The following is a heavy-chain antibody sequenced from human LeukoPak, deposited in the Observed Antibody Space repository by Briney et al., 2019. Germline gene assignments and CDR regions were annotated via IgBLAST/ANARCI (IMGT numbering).Heavy chain of an antibody. Sequence: SLKVSCKASGGTFSSYAISWVRQAPGQGLEWMGRIIPILGIANYAQKFQGRVTITADKSTSTAYMELSSLRSEDTAVYYCARAARRYYGSGTRGYYYGMDVWGQGTTVTVSS. CDR3: ARAARRYYGSGTRGYYYGMDV. V-gene: IGHV1-69*04. D-gene: IGHD3-10*01. CDR1: GGTFSSYA. J-gene: IGHJ6*02. CDR2: IIPILGIA.